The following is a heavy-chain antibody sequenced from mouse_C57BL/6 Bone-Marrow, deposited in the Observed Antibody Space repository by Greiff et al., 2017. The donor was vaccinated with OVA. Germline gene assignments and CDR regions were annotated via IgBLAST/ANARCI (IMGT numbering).Heavy chain of an antibody. CDR2: IDPETGGT. CDR3: TRLGDYAMDY. J-gene: IGHJ4*01. Sequence: QVQLQQSGAELVRPGASVTLSCKASGYTFTDYAMHWVKQTPVHGLEWIGAIDPETGGTAYNQKFKGKAILTADKSSSTAYMELRSLTSEDSAVYYCTRLGDYAMDYWGQGTSVTVSS. V-gene: IGHV1-15*01. CDR1: GYTFTDYA.